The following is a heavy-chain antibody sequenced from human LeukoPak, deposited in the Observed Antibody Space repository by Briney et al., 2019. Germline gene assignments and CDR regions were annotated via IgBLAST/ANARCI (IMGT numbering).Heavy chain of an antibody. V-gene: IGHV3-53*01. CDR3: TRSVSGSYPIVH. CDR1: GFTVRTDY. D-gene: IGHD1-26*01. J-gene: IGHJ4*02. CDR2: IYSDGST. Sequence: GGSLRLSCAASGFTVRTDYMTWVRQAPGKGLEWVSIIYSDGSTYYADSVRGRFSISRDNSKNTVYLQMNSLRAEDTAVYYCTRSVSGSYPIVHWGQGTLVTVSS.